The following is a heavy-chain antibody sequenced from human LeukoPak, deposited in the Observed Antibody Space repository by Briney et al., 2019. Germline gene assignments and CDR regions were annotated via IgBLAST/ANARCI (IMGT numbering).Heavy chain of an antibody. D-gene: IGHD1-26*01. V-gene: IGHV3-7*01. CDR3: ARPQSGTYHDAFDI. CDR1: GFTFSSYA. Sequence: GGSLRLSCAASGFTFSSYAMSWVRQAPGKGLEWVANIKQDGSAKYYVDSVKGRFTISRDNAKNSLYLQVNSLRAEDTAVYYCARPQSGTYHDAFDIWGRGTMVTVSS. CDR2: IKQDGSAK. J-gene: IGHJ3*02.